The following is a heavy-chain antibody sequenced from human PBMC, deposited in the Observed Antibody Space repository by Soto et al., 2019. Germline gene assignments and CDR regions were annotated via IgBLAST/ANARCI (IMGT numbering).Heavy chain of an antibody. CDR3: AKVLGYCSGGSCYGYIDAFDI. D-gene: IGHD2-15*01. J-gene: IGHJ3*02. Sequence: GGSLRLSCAASGFTFDDYAMHWVRQAPGKGLEWVSGISWNSGSIGYADSVKGRFTISRDNAKNSLYLQMNSLRAEDTAWYYCAKVLGYCSGGSCYGYIDAFDIWGQGTMVTVSS. CDR2: ISWNSGSI. CDR1: GFTFDDYA. V-gene: IGHV3-9*01.